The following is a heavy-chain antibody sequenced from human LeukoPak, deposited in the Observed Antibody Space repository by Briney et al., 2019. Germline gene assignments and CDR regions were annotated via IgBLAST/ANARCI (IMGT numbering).Heavy chain of an antibody. Sequence: GGSLRLSCAASGFTFSSYGVHWVRQAPGKGLEWVAVISYDGSNKYYADSVKGRFTISRDNSKNTLYLQMHSLREEDTAVYYCAKGEGGAADYWGQGTLVTVSS. CDR3: AKGEGGAADY. V-gene: IGHV3-30*18. CDR1: GFTFSSYG. D-gene: IGHD4/OR15-4a*01. CDR2: ISYDGSNK. J-gene: IGHJ4*02.